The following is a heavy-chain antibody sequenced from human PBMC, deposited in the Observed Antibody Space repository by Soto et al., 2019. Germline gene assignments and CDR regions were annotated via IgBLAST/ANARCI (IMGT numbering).Heavy chain of an antibody. CDR3: VTVVTATNYFDY. D-gene: IGHD2-21*02. Sequence: TLSLTCTVSGGSFSSGSYYWSWIRQPPGKGLEWIGYIYYSGSTNYNPSLKSRVTISVDTSKNQFSLKLSSVTAADTAVYYCVTVVTATNYFDYWGQGTLVTVSS. J-gene: IGHJ4*02. CDR1: GGSFSSGSYY. V-gene: IGHV4-61*01. CDR2: IYYSGST.